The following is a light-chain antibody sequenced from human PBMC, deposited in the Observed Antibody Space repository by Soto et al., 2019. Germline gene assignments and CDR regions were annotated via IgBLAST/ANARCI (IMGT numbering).Light chain of an antibody. J-gene: IGKJ4*01. CDR3: QQYNDWVT. CDR2: GAS. V-gene: IGKV3D-15*01. Sequence: ETVMTQSPDILSVSPGERATLSCRASQSVGSNLAWYQQNPGQAPRLLIYGASTRATGIPVRFSGSGSGTELTLTISSLQSEDFAVYYCQQYNDWVTFGGGTKVDIK. CDR1: QSVGSN.